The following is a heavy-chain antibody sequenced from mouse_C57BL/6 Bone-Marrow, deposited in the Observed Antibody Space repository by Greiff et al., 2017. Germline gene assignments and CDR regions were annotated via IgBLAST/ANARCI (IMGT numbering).Heavy chain of an antibody. Sequence: EVMLVESGGGLVKPGGSLKLSCAASGFTFSSYAMSWVRQTPEKRLEWVATISDGGSYTYYTDNVKGRFTISRDNAKNNLYLQMSHLKSEDTAMYYCARGGYFDYWGQGTTLTVSS. V-gene: IGHV5-4*03. CDR2: ISDGGSYT. J-gene: IGHJ2*01. CDR1: GFTFSSYA. D-gene: IGHD1-1*02. CDR3: ARGGYFDY.